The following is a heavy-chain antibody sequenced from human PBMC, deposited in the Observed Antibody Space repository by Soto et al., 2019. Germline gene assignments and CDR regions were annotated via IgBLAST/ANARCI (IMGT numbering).Heavy chain of an antibody. V-gene: IGHV4-61*08. CDR2: IYYSGST. Sequence: SETLSLTCTVSGGSISSGGYYWSWIRQPPGKGLEWIGYIYYSGSTNYNPSLKSRVTISVDTSKNQFSLKLSSVTAADTAVYYCARLAVAGTVDYWGQGTLVTVSS. CDR1: GGSISSGGYY. D-gene: IGHD6-19*01. J-gene: IGHJ4*02. CDR3: ARLAVAGTVDY.